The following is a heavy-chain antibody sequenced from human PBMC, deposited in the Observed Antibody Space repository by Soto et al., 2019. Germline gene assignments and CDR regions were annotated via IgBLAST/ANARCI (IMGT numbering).Heavy chain of an antibody. D-gene: IGHD1-26*01. CDR3: AKATRYSGSSGLFDY. Sequence: GSLGLSCAASGFTFSNYAMNWVRQAPGKGLEWVSAISGSGGSTYSADSVKGRFTISRDNSKNTLYLQMNSLRVEDTAVYYCAKATRYSGSSGLFDYWGQGALVTVSS. J-gene: IGHJ4*02. CDR1: GFTFSNYA. CDR2: ISGSGGST. V-gene: IGHV3-23*01.